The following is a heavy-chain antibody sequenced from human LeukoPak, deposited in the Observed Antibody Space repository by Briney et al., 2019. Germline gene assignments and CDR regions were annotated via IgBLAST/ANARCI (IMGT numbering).Heavy chain of an antibody. D-gene: IGHD1-1*01. CDR1: GFSFGTYS. Sequence: GGSLRLSCTASGFSFGTYSMNWVRQAPGKGLEWVSYIVGSSSNIYYADSVKGRFTIFRDNAKNLLYLQMDSLRAEDTAVYYCATDSPETAAFDYWGQGTLVTVSS. V-gene: IGHV3-48*04. CDR2: IVGSSSNI. CDR3: ATDSPETAAFDY. J-gene: IGHJ4*02.